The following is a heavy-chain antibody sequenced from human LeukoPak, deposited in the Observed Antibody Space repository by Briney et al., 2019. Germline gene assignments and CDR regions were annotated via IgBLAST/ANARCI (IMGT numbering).Heavy chain of an antibody. Sequence: PGGSLRLSCAASGFTFSSYAMSWVRQAPGKGLEWVSTISASGSSTYYADSVKGRFTLSRDNSKNTLYLQMNSLRAEDTAVYYCARVPVAGKRYYFDYWGQGTLVTVSS. D-gene: IGHD6-19*01. CDR3: ARVPVAGKRYYFDY. V-gene: IGHV3-23*01. CDR2: ISASGSST. CDR1: GFTFSSYA. J-gene: IGHJ4*02.